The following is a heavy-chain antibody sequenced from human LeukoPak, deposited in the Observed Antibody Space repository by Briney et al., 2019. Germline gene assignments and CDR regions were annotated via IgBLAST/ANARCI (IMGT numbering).Heavy chain of an antibody. CDR3: ARHAGYYYYMDV. J-gene: IGHJ6*03. V-gene: IGHV4-38-2*01. CDR1: GYSISSGYY. Sequence: SETLSLTCAVSGYSISSGYYWGWIRQPPGKGLEWIGSIYHSGGTYYNPPLKSRVTISVDTSKNQFSLKLSSVTAADTAVYYCARHAGYYYYMDVWGKGTTVTVSS. D-gene: IGHD1-14*01. CDR2: IYHSGGT.